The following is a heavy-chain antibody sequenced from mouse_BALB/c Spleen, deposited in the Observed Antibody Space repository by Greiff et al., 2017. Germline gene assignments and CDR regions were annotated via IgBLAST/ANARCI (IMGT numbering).Heavy chain of an antibody. CDR1: GFTFSSYA. Sequence: EVQLVESGGGLVKPGGSLKLSCAASGFTFSSYAMSWVRQSPEKRLEWVAAISSGGSYTYYPDTVTGRFTISRDNAKNTLYLEMSSLRSEDTAMYYCARAGYKEFAYWGQGTLVTVSA. J-gene: IGHJ3*01. D-gene: IGHD3-1*01. CDR3: ARAGYKEFAY. CDR2: ISSGGSYT. V-gene: IGHV5-9-4*01.